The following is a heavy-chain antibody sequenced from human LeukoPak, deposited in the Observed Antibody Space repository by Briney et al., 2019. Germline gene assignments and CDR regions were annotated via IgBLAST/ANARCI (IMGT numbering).Heavy chain of an antibody. Sequence: GGSLRLSCAASGFTFSSYWMSWVRQGPGKGLEWVANINQDGSEKYYVDSVKGRFTISRDNSKNTLYLQMNSLRAEDTAVYYCARVRDYYDSRGYYFEYFDHWGQGTLVTVSS. J-gene: IGHJ1*01. CDR2: INQDGSEK. CDR1: GFTFSSYW. V-gene: IGHV3-7*03. CDR3: ARVRDYYDSRGYYFEYFDH. D-gene: IGHD3-22*01.